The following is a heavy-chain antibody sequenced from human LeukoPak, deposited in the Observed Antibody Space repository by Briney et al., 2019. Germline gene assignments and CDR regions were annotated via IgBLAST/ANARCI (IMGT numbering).Heavy chain of an antibody. CDR2: IYYSGST. CDR3: ARPYGSGSYDAFDI. Sequence: SQTLSLTCTVSGVSISSGGYYWSWIRQHPGKGLEWTGYIYYSGSTYYNPSLRSRVTISVDTSKNQFSLKLSSVTAADTAVYYCARPYGSGSYDAFDIWGQGTMVTVSS. J-gene: IGHJ3*02. D-gene: IGHD3-10*01. CDR1: GVSISSGGYY. V-gene: IGHV4-31*03.